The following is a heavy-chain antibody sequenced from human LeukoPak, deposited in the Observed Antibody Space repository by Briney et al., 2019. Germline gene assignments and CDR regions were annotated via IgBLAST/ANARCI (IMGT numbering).Heavy chain of an antibody. Sequence: GGSLRLSCAASGFTFSSYSMNWVRQAPGKGLERVSYISSSSSTICYADSVKGRFTVSRDNAKNSLYLQMNSLRAEDTAVYYCAKYYGGGVDYWGQGTLVAVSS. CDR1: GFTFSSYS. V-gene: IGHV3-48*01. J-gene: IGHJ4*02. CDR3: AKYYGGGVDY. CDR2: ISSSSSTI. D-gene: IGHD3-10*01.